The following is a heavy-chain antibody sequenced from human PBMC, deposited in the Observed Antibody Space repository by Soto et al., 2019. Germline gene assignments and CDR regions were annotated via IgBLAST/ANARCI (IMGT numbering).Heavy chain of an antibody. CDR2: IYYSGST. CDR1: GGSFRSGDYS. CDR3: AREGSDLFGVITGYYFDY. J-gene: IGHJ4*02. Sequence: QVQLQESGPGLVKPSQPLSLTCTVSGGSFRSGDYSWSWIRQPPGKGLEWFGYIYYSGSTNYNPSLKSRVTISVDTSKNQFSLKLSSVTAADTAVYYCAREGSDLFGVITGYYFDYWGQGTLVTVSS. V-gene: IGHV4-30-4*01. D-gene: IGHD3-22*01.